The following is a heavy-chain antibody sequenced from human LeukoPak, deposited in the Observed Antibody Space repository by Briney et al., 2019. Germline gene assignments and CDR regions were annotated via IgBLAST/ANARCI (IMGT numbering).Heavy chain of an antibody. D-gene: IGHD5-18*01. CDR2: INPNSGGT. V-gene: IGHV1-2*06. CDR3: ARAHVDTAMVTGVCWFDP. J-gene: IGHJ5*02. Sequence: ASVKVSCKASGYTFTGYYMHWVRQAPGQGLEWMGRINPNSGGTNYAQKFQGRVTMTRDTSISRAYMELSRLRSDDTAVYYCARAHVDTAMVTGVCWFDPWGQGTLVTVSS. CDR1: GYTFTGYY.